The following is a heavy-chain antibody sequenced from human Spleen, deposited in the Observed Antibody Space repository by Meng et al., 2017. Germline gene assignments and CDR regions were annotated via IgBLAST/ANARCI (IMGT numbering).Heavy chain of an antibody. V-gene: IGHV3-53*01. CDR3: ARDRAPPQEELWSGESVPR. CDR2: SYGSDSR. J-gene: IGHJ4*02. CDR1: GFTVSHNY. D-gene: IGHD3-10*01. Sequence: GGSLRLSCAASGFTVSHNYMSWVRQAPGKGLEWVSGISYGSDSRYYADSVKGRSTISKDYSRNTLYLQMNRLRVDDTAVYYCARDRAPPQEELWSGESVPRWGQGILVTVSS.